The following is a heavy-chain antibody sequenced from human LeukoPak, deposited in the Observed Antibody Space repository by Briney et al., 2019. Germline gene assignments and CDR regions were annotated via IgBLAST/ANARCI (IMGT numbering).Heavy chain of an antibody. CDR3: ARDACPYCSSTILGCNWSAP. J-gene: IGHJ5*02. CDR2: IYTSGST. V-gene: IGHV4-61*02. Sequence: PSETLSLTCTVSGGSLRSGSYYWSWIRQPAGKGLEWIGRIYTSGSTNYNPSLKSRVTMSVDTSKNQFSLKLSSVTAADTAVYYCARDACPYCSSTILGCNWSAPGGQGTLVPVSS. CDR1: GGSLRSGSYY. D-gene: IGHD2-2*01.